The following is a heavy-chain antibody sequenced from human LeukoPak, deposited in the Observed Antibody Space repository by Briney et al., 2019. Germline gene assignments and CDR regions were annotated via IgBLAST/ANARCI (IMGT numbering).Heavy chain of an antibody. D-gene: IGHD3-22*01. CDR2: IYYSGST. Sequence: PSETLSLTCTVSGGSISSSSYYWGWIRQPPGKGLEWIGSIYYSGSTNYNPSLKSRVTISVDTSKNQFSLKLSSVTAADTAVYYCARGPQIDDSSGYYAFDIWGQGTMVTVSS. V-gene: IGHV4-39*07. CDR1: GGSISSSSYY. CDR3: ARGPQIDDSSGYYAFDI. J-gene: IGHJ3*02.